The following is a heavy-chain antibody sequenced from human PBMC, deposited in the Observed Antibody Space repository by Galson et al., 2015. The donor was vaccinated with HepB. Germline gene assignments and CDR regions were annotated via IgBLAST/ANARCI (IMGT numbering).Heavy chain of an antibody. D-gene: IGHD3-10*01. J-gene: IGHJ6*03. Sequence: SVKVSCKASGYTFTGYYMHWVRQAPGQGLEWMGCINPNSGGTNYAQKFQGRVTMTRDTSINTAYMELSRLRSDDTAVFYCARHPSQRYPRGPNNFYYYMDVWGKGTTVTVSS. V-gene: IGHV1-2*02. CDR1: GYTFTGYY. CDR2: INPNSGGT. CDR3: ARHPSQRYPRGPNNFYYYMDV.